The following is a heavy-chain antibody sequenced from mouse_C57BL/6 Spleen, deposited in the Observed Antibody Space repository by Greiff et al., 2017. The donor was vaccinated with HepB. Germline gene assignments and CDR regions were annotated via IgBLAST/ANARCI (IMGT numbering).Heavy chain of an antibody. D-gene: IGHD1-1*01. CDR3: ARNYYGSSHWYFDV. Sequence: EVKLMESGGGLVKPGGSLKLSCAASGFTFSSYAMSWVRQTPEKRLEWVATISDGGSYTYYPDNVKGRFTISRDNAKNNLYLQMSHLKSEDTAMYYCARNYYGSSHWYFDVWGTGTTVTVSS. CDR2: ISDGGSYT. V-gene: IGHV5-4*03. CDR1: GFTFSSYA. J-gene: IGHJ1*03.